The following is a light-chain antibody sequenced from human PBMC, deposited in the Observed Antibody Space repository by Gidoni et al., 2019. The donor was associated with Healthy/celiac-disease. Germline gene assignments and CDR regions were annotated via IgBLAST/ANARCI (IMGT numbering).Light chain of an antibody. CDR2: AAS. J-gene: IGKJ1*01. CDR3: QQSYSTPT. CDR1: QSISRY. V-gene: IGKV1-39*01. Sequence: IQMTHSPSSLSASVGDRVTSTCRASQSISRYSNWYQQKPGKAPKLLNYAASRLQSGVPSRFSGSGSGTDFTLTSSRVQPEDFANYYWQQSYSTPTFGQGTKVEIK.